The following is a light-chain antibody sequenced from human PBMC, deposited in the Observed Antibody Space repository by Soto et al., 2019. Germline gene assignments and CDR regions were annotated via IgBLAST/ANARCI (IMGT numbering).Light chain of an antibody. CDR3: SSFEASNNLL. V-gene: IGLV2-8*01. Sequence: QSALTQPRSVSGSPGQSVTISCTGVTSVVGGSDYVSWYQQHPGKAPKLMIYEVSKRPSGVPDRFSGSKSGNTASLTVSGLQVEDEADYYCSSFEASNNLLFGGGTKLTVL. CDR1: TSVVGGSDY. J-gene: IGLJ2*01. CDR2: EVS.